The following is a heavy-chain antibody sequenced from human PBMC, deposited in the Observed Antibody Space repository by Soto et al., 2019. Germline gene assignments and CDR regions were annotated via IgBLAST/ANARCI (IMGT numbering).Heavy chain of an antibody. V-gene: IGHV1-18*01. CDR3: ARMGDVPYYYYGMDV. D-gene: IGHD3-16*01. CDR1: GYPFTTYG. CDR2: INAYNGNT. Sequence: QLQLVQSGPEVKKPGASVKVSCKASGYPFTTYGVTWVRQAPGQGLEWMGWINAYNGNTNYAQKLQGRVTMTTDTATSTAYVELRSQRSDDTAVYYCARMGDVPYYYYGMDVWGQGTTVTVSS. J-gene: IGHJ6*02.